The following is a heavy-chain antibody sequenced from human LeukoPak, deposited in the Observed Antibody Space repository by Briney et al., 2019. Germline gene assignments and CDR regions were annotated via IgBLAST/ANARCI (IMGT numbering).Heavy chain of an antibody. CDR2: IRFDGTIK. CDR1: GFTFSSYW. V-gene: IGHV3-30*02. D-gene: IGHD3-9*01. J-gene: IGHJ4*02. Sequence: GGSLRLSCAASGFTFSSYWMSWVRQAPGKGLEWVAFIRFDGTIKHYADSVKGRFTISRDNSKNTLYLQMNSLRAEDTAVYSCANGPHYQILTGYYKVRSHLDYWGQGTLVTVSS. CDR3: ANGPHYQILTGYYKVRSHLDY.